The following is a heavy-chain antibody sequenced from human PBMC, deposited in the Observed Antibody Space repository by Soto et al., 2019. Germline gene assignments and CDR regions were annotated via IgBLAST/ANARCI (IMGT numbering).Heavy chain of an antibody. CDR3: ARAYNDFWSGYYTSDAFDI. J-gene: IGHJ3*02. CDR1: GFTFSSYD. D-gene: IGHD3-3*01. CDR2: ISYDGSNK. V-gene: IGHV3-30*03. Sequence: PGGSLRLSCAASGFTFSSYDMHWVRQAPGKGLEWVAVISYDGSNKYYADSVKGRFTISRDNSKNTLYLQMNSLRAEDTAVYYCARAYNDFWSGYYTSDAFDIWGQGTMVTVSS.